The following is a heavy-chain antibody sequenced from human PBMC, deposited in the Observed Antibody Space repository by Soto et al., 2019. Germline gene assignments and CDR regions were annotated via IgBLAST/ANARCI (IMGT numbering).Heavy chain of an antibody. CDR2: INHSGST. V-gene: IGHV4-34*01. D-gene: IGHD3-22*01. CDR3: ARGELKKKWLLSDY. Sequence: QVQLQQWGAGLLKPSETLSLTCAVYGGSFSGYYWSWIRQPPGKGLEWIGEINHSGSTNYNPSLKSRVTISLDTSKNKFSLKLSSVTAADTAVYYCARGELKKKWLLSDYWGQGTLVTVSS. CDR1: GGSFSGYY. J-gene: IGHJ4*02.